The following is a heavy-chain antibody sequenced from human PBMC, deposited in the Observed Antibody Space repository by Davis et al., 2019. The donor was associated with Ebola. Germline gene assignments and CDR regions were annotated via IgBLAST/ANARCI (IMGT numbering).Heavy chain of an antibody. D-gene: IGHD2-2*01. Sequence: AASVKVSCKPFGYTFTSYGISWVRQAPGQGLEWMGWISAYNGNTNYAQKLQGRVTMTTDTSTSTAYMELRSLRSDDTAVYYCARDKKVDYCSSTRCYYWFDPWGQGTLVTVSS. CDR1: GYTFTSYG. V-gene: IGHV1-18*01. J-gene: IGHJ5*02. CDR3: ARDKKVDYCSSTRCYYWFDP. CDR2: ISAYNGNT.